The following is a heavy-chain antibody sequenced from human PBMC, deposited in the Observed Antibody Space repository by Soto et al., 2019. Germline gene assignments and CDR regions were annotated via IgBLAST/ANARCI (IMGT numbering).Heavy chain of an antibody. D-gene: IGHD3-3*01. CDR3: ARVTYDYDFWSGYSNYYYYGMDF. Sequence: SETLSLTCTVSSAPITKYYWGWVRQAPGRGLEWIGFTHHSGYISYSPSLKSRVTMSVDPPKNQVSLKLTSVTAADTAVYYCARVTYDYDFWSGYSNYYYYGMDFWGQGPMVTVAS. CDR1: SAPITKYY. CDR2: THHSGYI. J-gene: IGHJ6*02. V-gene: IGHV4-4*09.